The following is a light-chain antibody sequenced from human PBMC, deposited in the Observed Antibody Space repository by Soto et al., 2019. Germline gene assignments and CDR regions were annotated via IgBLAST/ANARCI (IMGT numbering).Light chain of an antibody. CDR3: QQSLSTPP. J-gene: IGKJ5*01. V-gene: IGKV1-39*01. CDR2: SAS. CDR1: QRINIS. Sequence: DIQVTQTQSSLSRSVGERVTITCRASQRINISLNWYRQKPGKAPELLIYSASNLQSGVPSRFSGSGSGTDFTLTISSLQPEDFATYYCQQSLSTPPFGHGTRLENK.